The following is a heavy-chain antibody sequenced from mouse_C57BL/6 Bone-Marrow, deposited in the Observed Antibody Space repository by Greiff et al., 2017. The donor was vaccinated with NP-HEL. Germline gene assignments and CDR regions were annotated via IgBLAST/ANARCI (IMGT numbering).Heavy chain of an antibody. V-gene: IGHV14-4*01. CDR1: GFNIKDDY. Sequence: EVQLQQSGAELVRPGASVKLSCTASGFNIKDDYMHWVKQRPEQGLEWIGWIDPENGDTEYASKFQGKATITADTSSNTAYLQLSSLTSEDTAVYYCTGHSGYVGWFAYWGQGTLVTVSA. D-gene: IGHD3-2*02. CDR3: TGHSGYVGWFAY. CDR2: IDPENGDT. J-gene: IGHJ3*01.